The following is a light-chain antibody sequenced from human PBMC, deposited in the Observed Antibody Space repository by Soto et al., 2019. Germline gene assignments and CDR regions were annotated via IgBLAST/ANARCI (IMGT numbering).Light chain of an antibody. CDR3: CSYAGSITFV. Sequence: QSVLTQPASVSGSPGQSITISCTGTSSDVGIYNFVSWYQQRPDKAPKLVIYEGTKRPSGVSNRFSGSKSGNTASLTISGLQADDEADYYCCSYAGSITFVFGTGTKVTVL. CDR2: EGT. CDR1: SSDVGIYNF. J-gene: IGLJ1*01. V-gene: IGLV2-23*01.